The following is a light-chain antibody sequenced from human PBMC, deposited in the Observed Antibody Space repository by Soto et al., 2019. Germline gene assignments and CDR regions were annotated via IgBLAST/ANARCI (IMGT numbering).Light chain of an antibody. Sequence: ESVLTQSPGTLSLSPGERATLSCRASQSVSNNYLAWYQQKPGQAPRLLIYGASTRATGIPDRFSGSGSGTDFTLTISRLEPEDPAVYYCQQYGSSPTWTFGQGTKVDIK. J-gene: IGKJ1*01. CDR2: GAS. CDR1: QSVSNNY. V-gene: IGKV3-20*01. CDR3: QQYGSSPTWT.